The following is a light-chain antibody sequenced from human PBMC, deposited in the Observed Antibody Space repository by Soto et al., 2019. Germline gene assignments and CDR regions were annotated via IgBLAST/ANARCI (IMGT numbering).Light chain of an antibody. V-gene: IGKV3-20*01. J-gene: IGKJ1*01. CDR2: GAS. CDR1: QSVSSTF. CDR3: QQYGNSPRT. Sequence: EIVLTQSPGTLSLSPGERATLSCRASQSVSSTFLAWYQQKPGQAPRLLIYGASSRATGIPDRFSGSGSGIDFTLTISRREPEDFEVYYCQQYGNSPRTFGHGTKVEIK.